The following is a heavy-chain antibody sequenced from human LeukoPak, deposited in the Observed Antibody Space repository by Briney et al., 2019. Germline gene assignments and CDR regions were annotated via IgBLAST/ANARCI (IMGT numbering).Heavy chain of an antibody. Sequence: GGSLRLSCVASGFTFSAYEISWVRQAPGKGLEWISYISDSGDTISYADSVKGRFTVSRDNAKNSLYLQMNSLRAEDTAPYYCATGKSNYFYFGMDVWGQGTTVTVSS. CDR3: ATGKSNYFYFGMDV. CDR2: ISDSGDTI. V-gene: IGHV3-48*03. J-gene: IGHJ6*02. CDR1: GFTFSAYE.